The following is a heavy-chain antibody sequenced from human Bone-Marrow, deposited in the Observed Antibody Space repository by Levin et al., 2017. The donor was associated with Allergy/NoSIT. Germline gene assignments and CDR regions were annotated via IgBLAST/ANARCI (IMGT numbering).Heavy chain of an antibody. V-gene: IGHV3-23*01. CDR2: ISGSGGST. CDR3: AKGLGWVVVAATPEYYYYGMDV. CDR1: GFTFSSYA. D-gene: IGHD2-15*01. J-gene: IGHJ6*02. Sequence: GESLKISCAASGFTFSSYAMSWVRQAPGKGLEWVSAISGSGGSTYYADSVKGRFTISRDNSKNTLYLQMNSLRAEDTAVYYCAKGLGWVVVAATPEYYYYGMDVWGQGTTVTVSS.